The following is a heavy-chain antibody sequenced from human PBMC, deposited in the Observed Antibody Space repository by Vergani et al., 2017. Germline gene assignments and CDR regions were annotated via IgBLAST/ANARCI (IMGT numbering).Heavy chain of an antibody. J-gene: IGHJ6*02. Sequence: EVQLVESGGGLVQPGGSLRLSCAASGFTFSSYSMNWVRQAPGKGREWVSYISSSSSTIYYADSVKGRFTISRDNAKNSLSLQMNSLRAEDTAVYYCARAERYSSGYYYWDYYYGMDVWGQGTTVTVSS. CDR1: GFTFSSYS. CDR2: ISSSSSTI. CDR3: ARAERYSSGYYYWDYYYGMDV. V-gene: IGHV3-48*01. D-gene: IGHD3-22*01.